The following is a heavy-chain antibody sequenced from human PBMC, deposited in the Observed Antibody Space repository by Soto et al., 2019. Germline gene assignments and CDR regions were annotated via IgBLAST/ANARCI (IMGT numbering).Heavy chain of an antibody. J-gene: IGHJ3*02. V-gene: IGHV3-21*01. D-gene: IGHD3-22*01. CDR2: ISSSSSYI. Sequence: GGSLRLSCASSGFTFSSYSMNLVRQAPGKGLEWVSSISSSSSYIYYADSVKGRFTISRDNAKNSLYLQMNSLRAEDTAVYYCARSQTYYYDSSVDAFDIWGQGTMVTVSS. CDR3: ARSQTYYYDSSVDAFDI. CDR1: GFTFSSYS.